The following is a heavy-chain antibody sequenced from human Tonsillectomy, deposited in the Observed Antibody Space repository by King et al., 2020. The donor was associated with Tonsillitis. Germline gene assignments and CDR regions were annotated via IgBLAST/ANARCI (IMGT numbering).Heavy chain of an antibody. CDR3: ARGSNGATGDY. Sequence: VQLQESGPGLVKPSQTLSLTCTVSGGSFSSDNYYWSWIRQPPGKGLEWIGYIYYSGRTYYNPSLKSRVTISVDTSKNQFSLKLSSVTAADTAVYYCARGSNGATGDYWGHGTLVTVSS. CDR2: IYYSGRT. V-gene: IGHV4-30-4*01. D-gene: IGHD2-8*01. CDR1: GGSFSSDNYY. J-gene: IGHJ4*01.